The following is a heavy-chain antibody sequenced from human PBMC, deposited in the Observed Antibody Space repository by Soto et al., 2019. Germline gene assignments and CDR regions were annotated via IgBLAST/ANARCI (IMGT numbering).Heavy chain of an antibody. CDR2: IDWDDDK. J-gene: IGHJ6*02. CDR1: GFSLSTSGMR. Sequence: SGPTLVNPTQTLTLPCTFSGFSLSTSGMRVSWIRQSPGKALEWLARIDWDDDKFYSTSLKTRLTVSKDTSKNQVVLTMTNMDPVDTGTYYCARMGTTYYYYALDVWGQGTTVTVSS. V-gene: IGHV2-70*04. CDR3: ARMGTTYYYYALDV. D-gene: IGHD1-1*01.